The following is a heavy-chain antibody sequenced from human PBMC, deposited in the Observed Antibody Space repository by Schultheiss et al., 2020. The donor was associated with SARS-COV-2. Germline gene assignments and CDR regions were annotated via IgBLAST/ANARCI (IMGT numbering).Heavy chain of an antibody. CDR1: GYTFTVHY. Sequence: ASVKVSCTTSGYTFTVHYMHWVRQAPGQGLEWMGIINPSGGSTSYAQKFQGRVTLTTDTSTSTACMELRGLRSDDTAVYYCARDSPRILGNYYYYAMDVWGQGTTVTVSS. V-gene: IGHV1-46*01. CDR3: ARDSPRILGNYYYYAMDV. D-gene: IGHD1-14*01. J-gene: IGHJ6*02. CDR2: INPSGGST.